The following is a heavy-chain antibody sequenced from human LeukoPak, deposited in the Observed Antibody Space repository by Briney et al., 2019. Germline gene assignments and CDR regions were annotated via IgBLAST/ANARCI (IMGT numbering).Heavy chain of an antibody. V-gene: IGHV4-59*13. Sequence: SETLSLTCTVSGGSISSYYWSWIRQPPGKGLEWIGYIYYSGSTNYNPSLKSRVTLSVDTSKNQFSLKLSPVTAADTAVYYCARGAMTTTSTFDYWGQGTLVTVSS. CDR2: IYYSGST. J-gene: IGHJ4*02. CDR1: GGSISSYY. D-gene: IGHD5-24*01. CDR3: ARGAMTTTSTFDY.